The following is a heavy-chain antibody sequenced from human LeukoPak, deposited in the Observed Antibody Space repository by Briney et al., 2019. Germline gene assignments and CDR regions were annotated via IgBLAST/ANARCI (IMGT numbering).Heavy chain of an antibody. Sequence: GGSLRLSCVASGFNFKTYSMNWARQAPGKGLEWVSSISSSSSYIYYAGSVKGRFTISRDNAKNSLYLQMNSLRAEDTAVYYCARDRGSGWPIDYWGQGTLVTVSS. V-gene: IGHV3-21*01. CDR2: ISSSSSYI. CDR1: GFNFKTYS. CDR3: ARDRGSGWPIDY. D-gene: IGHD6-19*01. J-gene: IGHJ4*02.